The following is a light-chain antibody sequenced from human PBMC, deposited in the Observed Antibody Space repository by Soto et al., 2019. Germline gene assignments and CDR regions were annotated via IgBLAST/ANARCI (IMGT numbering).Light chain of an antibody. V-gene: IGKV3-20*01. CDR1: QSVSASF. Sequence: PGDRATLSCRASQSVSASFLAWYQQKPGQAPRLLIYGASSRATGIPDRFSGSGSGTDFTLTISRLDPEDAAVYYCQQRGTFGQGTKLEIK. CDR3: QQRGT. J-gene: IGKJ2*02. CDR2: GAS.